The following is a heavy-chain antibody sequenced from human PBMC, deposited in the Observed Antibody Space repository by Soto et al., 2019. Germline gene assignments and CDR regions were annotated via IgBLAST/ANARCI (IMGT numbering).Heavy chain of an antibody. CDR3: AKDIGYCSGGSCLPDASDI. Sequence: QVQLVESGGGVVQPGRSLRLSCAASGFTFSSYGMHWVRQAPGKGLEWVAVISYDGSNKYYADSVKGRFTISRDNSKNTLYLQMNSLRAEDTAVYYCAKDIGYCSGGSCLPDASDIWGQGTMVTVSS. J-gene: IGHJ3*02. CDR1: GFTFSSYG. D-gene: IGHD2-15*01. CDR2: ISYDGSNK. V-gene: IGHV3-30*18.